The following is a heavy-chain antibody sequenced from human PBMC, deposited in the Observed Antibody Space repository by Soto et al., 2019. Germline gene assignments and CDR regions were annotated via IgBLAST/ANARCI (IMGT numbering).Heavy chain of an antibody. Sequence: QVQLVESGGGVVQPGRSLRLSCAASGFTFSSYGMHWVRQAPGKGLEWVAVVSYDGSNKYYAGSVKGRLTISRDNSKNTLYLQMNSLRAEDTAVYYCAKAAGAPGWGQGTLVTVSS. V-gene: IGHV3-30*18. CDR1: GFTFSSYG. J-gene: IGHJ4*02. CDR3: AKAAGAPG. D-gene: IGHD6-19*01. CDR2: VSYDGSNK.